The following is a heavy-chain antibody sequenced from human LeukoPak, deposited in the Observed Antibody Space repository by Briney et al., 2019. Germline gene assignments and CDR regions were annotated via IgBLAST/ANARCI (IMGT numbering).Heavy chain of an antibody. D-gene: IGHD6-19*01. V-gene: IGHV3-74*01. CDR2: INSDGSST. CDR3: ATGGSGKFGY. Sequence: GGSLRLSCAASGFTFSTYWMHWVRRAPGKGLVWVSRINSDGSSTNYADSVKGRFTISRDNAKNTLYLQMNSLRAEDTAGYYCATGGSGKFGYWGQGTLVTVSS. J-gene: IGHJ4*02. CDR1: GFTFSTYW.